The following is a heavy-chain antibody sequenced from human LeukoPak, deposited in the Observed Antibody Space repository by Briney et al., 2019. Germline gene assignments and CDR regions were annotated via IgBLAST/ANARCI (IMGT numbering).Heavy chain of an antibody. CDR3: AKSQSRLRFLEWLLFSNWFDP. CDR1: GFTLSSDA. J-gene: IGHJ5*02. CDR2: ISGMGGST. V-gene: IGHV3-23*01. Sequence: PGGSLRPSCAPSGFTLSSDAMSCVRQAPGEGLGWVASISGMGGSTYDADSVKGRFTISRDNSKNTLYLQMNSLRAEDTDVYYCAKSQSRLRFLEWLLFSNWFDPWGQGTLVTVSS. D-gene: IGHD3-3*01.